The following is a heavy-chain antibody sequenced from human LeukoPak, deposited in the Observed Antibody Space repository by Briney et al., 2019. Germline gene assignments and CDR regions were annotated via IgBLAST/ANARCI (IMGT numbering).Heavy chain of an antibody. J-gene: IGHJ3*02. CDR3: AKCRVVLAVLDAFDI. Sequence: GGSLRLSCGASGFTFDDYAMYWVRQAPGKGLELDSGISWNSDTLDYADSVKGRFTISRDNAKSSLYLQMNSMRVEDTALYYCAKCRVVLAVLDAFDIWGQGTLVTVSS. D-gene: IGHD2-15*01. V-gene: IGHV3-9*01. CDR2: ISWNSDTL. CDR1: GFTFDDYA.